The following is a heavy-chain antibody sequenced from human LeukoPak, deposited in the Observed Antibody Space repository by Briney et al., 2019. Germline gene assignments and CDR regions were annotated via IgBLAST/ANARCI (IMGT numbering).Heavy chain of an antibody. CDR2: IYYSGST. Sequence: SETLSLTCTVSDGSISSHYWSWIRQPPGKGLEWIGYIYYSGSTNYNPSLKSRVTISVDTSKNQFSLKLSSVTAADTAVYYCARGLYYYGSGNWFDPWGQGTLVTVSS. CDR3: ARGLYYYGSGNWFDP. J-gene: IGHJ5*02. V-gene: IGHV4-59*11. D-gene: IGHD3-10*01. CDR1: DGSISSHY.